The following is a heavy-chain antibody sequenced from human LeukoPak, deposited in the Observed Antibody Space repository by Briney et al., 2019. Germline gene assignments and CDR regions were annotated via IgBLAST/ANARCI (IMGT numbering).Heavy chain of an antibody. CDR3: AKGTGNIVATIDY. CDR2: IWYDGSNK. V-gene: IGHV3-33*06. J-gene: IGHJ4*02. Sequence: GRSLRLSCAASGFTFSSYGMHWVRQAPGKGLEWVAVIWYDGSNKYYADSVKGRFTISRDNSKKTLYLQMNSLRAEDTAVYYCAKGTGNIVATIDYWGQGTLVTVSS. CDR1: GFTFSSYG. D-gene: IGHD5-12*01.